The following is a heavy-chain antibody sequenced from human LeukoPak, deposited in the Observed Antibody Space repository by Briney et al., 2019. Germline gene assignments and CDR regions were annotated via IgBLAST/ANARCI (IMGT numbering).Heavy chain of an antibody. Sequence: ASVKVSCKASGYTFTSYYIHWVRQAPGQRLEWMRIINPSGGSTSYARKFQGRVTMARDTSTSTVYMELSSLRSEDTAVYYCARGRREKSSTSCFDYWGQGTLVTVSS. CDR3: ARGRREKSSTSCFDY. J-gene: IGHJ4*02. V-gene: IGHV1-46*01. CDR2: INPSGGST. CDR1: GYTFTSYY. D-gene: IGHD2-2*01.